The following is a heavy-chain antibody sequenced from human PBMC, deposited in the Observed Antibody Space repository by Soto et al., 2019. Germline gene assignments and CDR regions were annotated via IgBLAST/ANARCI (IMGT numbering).Heavy chain of an antibody. D-gene: IGHD3-16*02. CDR1: GFTFTSAA. J-gene: IGHJ6*02. V-gene: IGHV1-58*01. CDR3: AAEISYDDGWGSYRENYYGMDG. CDR2: IGVGGGNT. Sequence: SVKVSCKASGFTFTSAAVQWVRQARGQRLEWIGGIGVGGGNTNDAQKFQERVTITRDMSTSTAYMELSSLRSEDTAVYYCAAEISYDDGWGSYRENYYGMDGWGQGTTVSVSS.